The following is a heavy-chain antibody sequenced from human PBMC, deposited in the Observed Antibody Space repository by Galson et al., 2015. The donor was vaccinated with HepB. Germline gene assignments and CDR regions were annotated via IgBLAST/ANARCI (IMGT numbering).Heavy chain of an antibody. CDR3: TRQKVVPAAGRYYGMDV. J-gene: IGHJ6*02. Sequence: SLRLSCAASGFTFSRYGMHWVRQASGKGLEWVGRIRSKANSYATAYAASVKGRFTISRDDSKNTAYLQMNSLKTEDTAVYYCTRQKVVPAAGRYYGMDVWGQGTTVTVSS. V-gene: IGHV3-73*01. D-gene: IGHD2-2*01. CDR2: IRSKANSYAT. CDR1: GFTFSRYG.